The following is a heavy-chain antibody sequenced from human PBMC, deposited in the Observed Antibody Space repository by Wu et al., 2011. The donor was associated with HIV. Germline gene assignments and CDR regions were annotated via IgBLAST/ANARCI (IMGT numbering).Heavy chain of an antibody. V-gene: IGHV1-2*02. CDR3: ATGGRERVEVCHD. J-gene: IGHJ4*02. CDR2: INPKNKNT. Sequence: QVQLVQSGAEVKKPGASVKVSCKASGYTFTGYYIHWVRQAPGQGLEWLGLINPKNKNTKFAQEFQGRVTMTRDTSTKTVYMELSSLRSDDTAVYFCATGGRERVEVCHDWGLGTLVTVSS. CDR1: GYTFTGYY. D-gene: IGHD3-16*01.